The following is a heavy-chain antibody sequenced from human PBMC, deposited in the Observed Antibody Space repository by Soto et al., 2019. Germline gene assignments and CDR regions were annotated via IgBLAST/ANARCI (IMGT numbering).Heavy chain of an antibody. CDR2: IYPGDSDT. J-gene: IGHJ6*01. CDR1: GYSFTSYW. CDR3: PRQLQYASGSYYKIYYYYYGMDV. V-gene: IGHV5-51*01. D-gene: IGHD3-10*01. Sequence: GESLKISCKGSGYSFTSYWIGWVRQMPRKGLEWMGIIYPGDSDTRYSPSFQGQVTISADKSISTAYLQWSSLKPSDTAMYYCPRQLQYASGSYYKIYYYYYGMDVWEQGTTVTVYS.